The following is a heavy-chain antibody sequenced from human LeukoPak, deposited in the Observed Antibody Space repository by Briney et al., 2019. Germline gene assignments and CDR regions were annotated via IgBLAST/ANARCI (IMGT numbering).Heavy chain of an antibody. Sequence: GASVKVSCKASGYTFTSYYMHWVRQAPGQGLEWMGWINPPSGDTNYAHKFQGRVTMTRDTSISIAYMELSSLKSDDTAVYYCAREGGSSYGYAYHWGQGTLVTVSS. CDR3: AREGGSSYGYAYH. V-gene: IGHV1-2*07. CDR2: INPPSGDT. D-gene: IGHD5-18*01. J-gene: IGHJ5*02. CDR1: GYTFTSYY.